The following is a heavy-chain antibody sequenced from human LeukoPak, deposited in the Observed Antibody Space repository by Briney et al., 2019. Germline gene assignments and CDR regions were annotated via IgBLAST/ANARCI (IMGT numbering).Heavy chain of an antibody. J-gene: IGHJ4*02. D-gene: IGHD2-15*01. CDR2: MKHDGSEK. Sequence: GGSLRLSCAVSGFTFSSYWMSWVRQAPGKGLEWVGNMKHDGSEKYYVDSVKGRFTISRENAKNSLYLQMNSLRAEDTAVYYCATIYCSSGRCYYFDYWGQGTLGTVSS. V-gene: IGHV3-7*03. CDR3: ATIYCSSGRCYYFDY. CDR1: GFTFSSYW.